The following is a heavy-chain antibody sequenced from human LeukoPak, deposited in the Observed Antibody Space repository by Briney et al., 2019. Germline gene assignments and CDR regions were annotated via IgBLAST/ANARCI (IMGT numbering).Heavy chain of an antibody. CDR1: GFTFDEYT. CDR3: ARVTWLSAAGTEGNFDY. D-gene: IGHD6-13*01. Sequence: GGSLRLSCAASGFTFDEYTMSWVRQVPGKGLEWVSGINWNGGSTGYADSVKGRFTISRDNAKNSLYLQMDSLRAEDTAVYYCARVTWLSAAGTEGNFDYWGQGTLVTVSS. CDR2: INWNGGST. J-gene: IGHJ4*02. V-gene: IGHV3-20*04.